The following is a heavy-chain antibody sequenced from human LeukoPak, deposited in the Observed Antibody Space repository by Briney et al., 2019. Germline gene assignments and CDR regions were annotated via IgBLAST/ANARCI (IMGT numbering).Heavy chain of an antibody. CDR3: ARMGFGARYYYYMDV. Sequence: SETLSLTCTVSGGSISSSSYYWGWIRQPPGKGLVWIGSIYYSGSTYYNPSLKSRVTISVDTSKNQFSLKLSSVTAADTAVYYCARMGFGARYYYYMDVWGKGTTVTVSS. CDR2: IYYSGST. J-gene: IGHJ6*03. CDR1: GGSISSSSYY. D-gene: IGHD3-10*01. V-gene: IGHV4-39*07.